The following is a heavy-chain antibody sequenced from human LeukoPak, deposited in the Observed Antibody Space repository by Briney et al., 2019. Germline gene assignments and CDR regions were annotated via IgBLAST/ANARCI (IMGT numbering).Heavy chain of an antibody. CDR2: ISFDGSNK. Sequence: GRSLRLSCAASGFTLSSYGMHWVRQAPGKGLEWVAVISFDGSNKFHADSVKGRFTISRDNSKNTLYLQMNSLRAEDTAVYYCAKRVGGIEGATVDYWGQGTLVTVSS. CDR1: GFTLSSYG. CDR3: AKRVGGIEGATVDY. V-gene: IGHV3-30*18. D-gene: IGHD1-26*01. J-gene: IGHJ4*02.